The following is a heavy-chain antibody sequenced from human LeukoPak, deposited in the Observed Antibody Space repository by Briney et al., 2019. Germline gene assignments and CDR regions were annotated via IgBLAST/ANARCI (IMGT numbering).Heavy chain of an antibody. J-gene: IGHJ6*02. CDR1: GGSISSYY. CDR3: ARAIWGVITKAPYYGMDV. D-gene: IGHD3-22*01. V-gene: IGHV4-59*01. Sequence: PSETLSLTCTVSGGSISSYYWSWIRQPPAKGLEWIGYIYYSGSTNYNPSLKSRVTISVDTSKNQFSLKLSSVTAADTAVYYCARAIWGVITKAPYYGMDVWGQGTTVTVSS. CDR2: IYYSGST.